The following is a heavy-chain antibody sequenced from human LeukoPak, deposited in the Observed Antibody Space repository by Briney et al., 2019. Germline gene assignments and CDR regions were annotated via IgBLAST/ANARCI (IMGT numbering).Heavy chain of an antibody. CDR2: IYTSGST. Sequence: TGGSLRLSCAASGFTFSSYSMSWIRQPAGKGLEWIGRIYTSGSTNYNPSLKSRVTISVDTSKNQFSLKLSSVTAADTAVYYCASSYYDSSGSFDYWGQGTLVTVSS. CDR3: ASSYYDSSGSFDY. CDR1: GFTFSSYS. J-gene: IGHJ4*02. V-gene: IGHV4-4*07. D-gene: IGHD3-22*01.